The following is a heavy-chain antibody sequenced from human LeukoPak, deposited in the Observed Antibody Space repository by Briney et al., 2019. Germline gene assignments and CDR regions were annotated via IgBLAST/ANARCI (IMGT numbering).Heavy chain of an antibody. D-gene: IGHD5-12*01. CDR3: ARGGGGYSWYFDL. CDR2: IYYSGST. V-gene: IGHV4-31*03. J-gene: IGHJ2*01. Sequence: SQTLSLTCTVSGGSISSGGYYWSWIRQHPGKGLEWIGYIYYSGSTYYTPSLKNRVTISVATSKNQFSLRLSSVTAVDTAVYYCARGGGGYSWYFDLWGRGTLVTVSS. CDR1: GGSISSGGYY.